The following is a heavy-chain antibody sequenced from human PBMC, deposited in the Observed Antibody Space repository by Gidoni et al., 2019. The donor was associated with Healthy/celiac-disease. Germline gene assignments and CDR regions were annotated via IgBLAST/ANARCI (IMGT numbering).Heavy chain of an antibody. J-gene: IGHJ4*02. CDR2: ISGSGGST. CDR3: ARIRGDPLPYYFDY. V-gene: IGHV3-23*01. D-gene: IGHD3-10*01. Sequence: EVQLLESGGGLVQPGGSLRLSCAASGFTFSSYAMSWVRPAPGKGLEGVSSISGSGGSTYYADSVKGRFTISRDNSKNTLYLQMNSLRAEDTAVYYCARIRGDPLPYYFDYWGQGTLVTVSS. CDR1: GFTFSSYA.